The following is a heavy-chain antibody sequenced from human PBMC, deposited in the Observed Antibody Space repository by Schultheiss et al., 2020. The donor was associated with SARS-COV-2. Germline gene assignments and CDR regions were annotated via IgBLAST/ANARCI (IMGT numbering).Heavy chain of an antibody. Sequence: SVKVSCKASGYIFSTYGITWVRQAPGQGLEWMGGIIPIFGTANYAQKFQGRVTMTRDTSISTAYMELSRLRSDDTAVYYCARDAAAGIYYYYYGMDVWGQGTTVTVSS. CDR2: IIPIFGTA. V-gene: IGHV1-69*05. CDR3: ARDAAAGIYYYYYGMDV. D-gene: IGHD6-13*01. CDR1: GYIFSTYG. J-gene: IGHJ6*02.